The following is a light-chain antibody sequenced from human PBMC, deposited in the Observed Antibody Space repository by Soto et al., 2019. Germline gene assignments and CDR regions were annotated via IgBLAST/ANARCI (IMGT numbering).Light chain of an antibody. CDR3: QQLNSYPIT. Sequence: IESIQTPSSLYATEEDKVTITCRASQGISSYLAWYQQKPGKAPKLLIYAASTLQSGAPSRFSGSGSGTDFTLTISSLQPEDFATYYSQQLNSYPITFGQETRLEIK. CDR1: QGISSY. CDR2: AAS. V-gene: IGKV1-9*01. J-gene: IGKJ5*01.